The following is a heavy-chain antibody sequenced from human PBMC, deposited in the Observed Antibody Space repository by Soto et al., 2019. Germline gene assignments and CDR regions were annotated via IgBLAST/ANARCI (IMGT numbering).Heavy chain of an antibody. J-gene: IGHJ3*02. V-gene: IGHV3-66*01. Sequence: GGSLRLSCAASGFIVSDKYISWVRQAPGKGLEWVSLIYSSGTTYSADSVKGKFTISRDNSKNTLSLQMNSLTAEDTAVYYCARVLRSGTSGYAFDIWGQGTMVTVSS. D-gene: IGHD2-2*01. CDR1: GFIVSDKY. CDR2: IYSSGTT. CDR3: ARVLRSGTSGYAFDI.